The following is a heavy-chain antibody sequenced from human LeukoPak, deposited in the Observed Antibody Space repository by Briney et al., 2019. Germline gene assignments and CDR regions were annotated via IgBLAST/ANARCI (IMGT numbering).Heavy chain of an antibody. J-gene: IGHJ6*02. CDR2: IYSGGST. D-gene: IGHD3-3*01. Sequence: PGGSLRLSCAASGFTVSSNYMSWVRQAPGKGLEWVSVIYSGGSTYYADSVKGRFTISRDNSKNTLYLQMNSLRAEDTAVYYCARDYDFWSGYPVYGMDVWGQGTTVTVSS. V-gene: IGHV3-53*01. CDR3: ARDYDFWSGYPVYGMDV. CDR1: GFTVSSNY.